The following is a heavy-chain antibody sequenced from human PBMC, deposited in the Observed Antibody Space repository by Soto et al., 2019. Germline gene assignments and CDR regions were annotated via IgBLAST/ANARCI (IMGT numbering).Heavy chain of an antibody. V-gene: IGHV2-5*02. CDR3: TKLRLYSYGPRNDAFDV. D-gene: IGHD5-18*01. Sequence: SGPTLVNPPQTLTLTCTFSGFSLSTSAVGVGWIRQPPGKALEWLALIYWDDDKRYSPSLKSRLTITKDTPNNQVVLTMTNMDPVDTATYYCTKLRLYSYGPRNDAFDVWGQGTLVTVSS. CDR1: GFSLSTSAVG. CDR2: IYWDDDK. J-gene: IGHJ3*01.